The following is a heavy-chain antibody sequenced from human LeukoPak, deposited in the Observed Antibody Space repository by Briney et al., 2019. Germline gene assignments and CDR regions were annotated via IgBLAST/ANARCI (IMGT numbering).Heavy chain of an antibody. V-gene: IGHV3-30*03. J-gene: IGHJ4*02. CDR2: LSSDGRDI. D-gene: IGHD3-22*01. CDR3: ARDYYYDSSGYWDYYFDY. CDR1: GLLPNAFA. Sequence: PGGSLRLSCAASGLLPNAFAMHWVRQAPGKGLEWVAVLSSDGRDIFYTGSVRGRFTISRDNSRNTLYLQMNSLRPDDTALYYCARDYYYDSSGYWDYYFDYWGQGTLVSVSS.